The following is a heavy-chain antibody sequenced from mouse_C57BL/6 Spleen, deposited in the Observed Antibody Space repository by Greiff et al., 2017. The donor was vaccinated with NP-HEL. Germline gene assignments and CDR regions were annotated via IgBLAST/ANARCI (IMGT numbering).Heavy chain of an antibody. CDR3: AREDYYGVGHYYAMDY. J-gene: IGHJ4*01. CDR1: GFTFSSYA. CDR2: ISDGGSYT. D-gene: IGHD1-1*01. V-gene: IGHV5-4*01. Sequence: EVMLVESGGGLVKPGGSLKLSCAASGFTFSSYAMSWVRQTPEKRLEWVATISDGGSYTYYPDNVKGRFTISRDNAKNNLYLQMSHLKSEDTAMYYCAREDYYGVGHYYAMDYWGQGTSVTVSS.